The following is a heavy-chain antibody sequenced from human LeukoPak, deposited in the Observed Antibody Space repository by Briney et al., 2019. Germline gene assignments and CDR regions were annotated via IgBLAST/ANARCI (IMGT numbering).Heavy chain of an antibody. CDR3: ARDQDSPPYDFWSGYSDAFDI. D-gene: IGHD3-3*01. CDR2: ISAYNGNT. Sequence: ASVKVSCKASGYTFTSYGISWVRQAPGQGLEWMGWISAYNGNTNYAQKLQGRVTMTRDTSTSTVYMELSSLRSEDTAVYYCARDQDSPPYDFWSGYSDAFDIWGQGTMVTVSS. V-gene: IGHV1-18*01. CDR1: GYTFTSYG. J-gene: IGHJ3*02.